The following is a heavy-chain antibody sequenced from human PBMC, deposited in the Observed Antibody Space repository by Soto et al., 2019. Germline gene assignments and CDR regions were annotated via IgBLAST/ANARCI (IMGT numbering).Heavy chain of an antibody. CDR2: IIPIFGTA. CDR3: ARDLYDYGGNPDYWYFDL. J-gene: IGHJ2*01. CDR1: VGTFSSYA. D-gene: IGHD4-17*01. V-gene: IGHV1-69*13. Sequence: SVKVSCKASVGTFSSYAISWVRQAPGQGLEWMGGIIPIFGTANYAQKFQGRVTITADESTSTAYMELSSLRSEDTAVYYCARDLYDYGGNPDYWYFDLWGRGPLVTVSS.